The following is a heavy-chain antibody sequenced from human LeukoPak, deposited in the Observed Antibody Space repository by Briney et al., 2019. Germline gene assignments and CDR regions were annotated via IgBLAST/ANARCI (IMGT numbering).Heavy chain of an antibody. CDR2: INPNSGGT. CDR1: GYTFTGYY. D-gene: IGHD1-26*01. Sequence: ASAKVSCKASGYTFTGYYMHWVRQAPGQGLEWMGWINPNSGGTNYAQKFQGRVTMTRDTSISTAYMELSRLRSDDTAVYYCARAVRSYDAFDIWGQGTMVTVSS. J-gene: IGHJ3*02. CDR3: ARAVRSYDAFDI. V-gene: IGHV1-2*02.